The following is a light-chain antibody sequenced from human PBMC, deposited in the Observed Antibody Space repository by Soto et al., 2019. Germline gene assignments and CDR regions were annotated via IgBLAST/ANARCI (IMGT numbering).Light chain of an antibody. CDR3: SSYTGSSTDVV. J-gene: IGLJ2*01. CDR2: DVS. CDR1: SSDVGGYNY. V-gene: IGLV2-14*01. Sequence: QSALTQPASVSGSPGQSITISCTGTSSDVGGYNYVSWYQQHPGKAPKRMIYDVSNRPSGVSNRFSGSKSANTASLTISGLQAEDEADYYCSSYTGSSTDVVFGGGTKLTVL.